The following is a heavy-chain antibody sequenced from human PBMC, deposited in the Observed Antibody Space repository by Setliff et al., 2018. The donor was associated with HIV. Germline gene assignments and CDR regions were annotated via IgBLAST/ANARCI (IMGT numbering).Heavy chain of an antibody. CDR1: GFTFSSYS. V-gene: IGHV3-21*01. J-gene: IGHJ4*02. Sequence: GGSLRLSCAASGFTFSSYSMNWVRQAPGKGLEWVSSISSSSSYIYYADSVKGRFTISRDNAKNSLYLQMNSLRAEDTALYYCARDVSWRVRTYIDYWGQGALVTVSS. CDR2: ISSSSSYI. CDR3: ARDVSWRVRTYIDY. D-gene: IGHD3-3*01.